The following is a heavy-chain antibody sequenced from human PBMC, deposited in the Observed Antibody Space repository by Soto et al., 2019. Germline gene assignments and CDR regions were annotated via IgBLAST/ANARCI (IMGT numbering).Heavy chain of an antibody. J-gene: IGHJ4*02. D-gene: IGHD3-22*01. CDR3: AKDGTYYYDSSGYYYGGDYFDY. Sequence: EVQLLESGGGLVQPGGSLRLSCAASGFTFSSYAMSWVRRAPGKGLEWVSAISGSGGSTYYADSVKGRFTISRDNSKNTLYLQMNSLRAEDTAVYYCAKDGTYYYDSSGYYYGGDYFDYWGQGTLVTVSS. CDR1: GFTFSSYA. CDR2: ISGSGGST. V-gene: IGHV3-23*01.